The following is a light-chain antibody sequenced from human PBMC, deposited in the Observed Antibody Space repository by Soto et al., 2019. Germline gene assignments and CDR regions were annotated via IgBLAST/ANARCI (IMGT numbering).Light chain of an antibody. CDR1: QSISSR. J-gene: IGKJ4*01. CDR3: QQYNSYSLT. CDR2: DAS. Sequence: DIHMTQSPSTLSASVGDRVTITCRASQSISSRLAWYQQKPGKAPKLLLYDASNLESGVPSRFSGSGSGTEFTLTISSLQPDDFATYCCQQYNSYSLTFGGGTKVEIK. V-gene: IGKV1-5*01.